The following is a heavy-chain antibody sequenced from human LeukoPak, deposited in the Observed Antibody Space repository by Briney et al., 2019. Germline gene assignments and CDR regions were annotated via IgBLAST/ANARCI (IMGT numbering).Heavy chain of an antibody. J-gene: IGHJ3*02. D-gene: IGHD1-26*01. CDR1: GFVFRNYF. CDR3: ASPVGATTVRAFDI. Sequence: PGGSLRLSYAASGFVFRNYFMSWGRQAPGKGLEWVGGTRNEANIYTTKYAASVKGRFTISRDDSKNSLYLQMNSLKTEDTAVYYCASPVGATTVRAFDIWGQGTMVTVSS. CDR2: TRNEANIYTT. V-gene: IGHV3-72*01.